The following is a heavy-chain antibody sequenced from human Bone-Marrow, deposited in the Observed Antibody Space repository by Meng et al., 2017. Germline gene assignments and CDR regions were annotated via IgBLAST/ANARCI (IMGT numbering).Heavy chain of an antibody. D-gene: IGHD2-21*01. J-gene: IGHJ4*02. CDR1: GYPFTGHY. Sequence: QGQLVQSGAEVKNPGALGKVSCKSSGYPFTGHYIYWARQAPGQGLEWMGWINPKSGDTKYAQNFQGRVTLTRDTSISTAHMELSRLSSDDTAVYYCARRVSTVGDLDYWGQGTLVTVSS. CDR2: INPKSGDT. V-gene: IGHV1-2*02. CDR3: ARRVSTVGDLDY.